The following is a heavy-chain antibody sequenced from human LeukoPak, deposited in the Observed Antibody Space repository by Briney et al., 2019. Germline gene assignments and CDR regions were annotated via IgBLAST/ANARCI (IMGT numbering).Heavy chain of an antibody. CDR3: AKSGSYWYYFDY. CDR2: ITGSGGNT. CDR1: GFTFSTST. J-gene: IGHJ4*02. D-gene: IGHD3-10*01. V-gene: IGHV3-23*01. Sequence: PGGSLRLSCVASGFTFSTSTMNWVRQAPGKGLEWVSAITGSGGNTEYADSVKGRFTISRDNSKNTLFLQMNSLRAEDTAVYYCAKSGSYWYYFDYWGQGTLVTVSS.